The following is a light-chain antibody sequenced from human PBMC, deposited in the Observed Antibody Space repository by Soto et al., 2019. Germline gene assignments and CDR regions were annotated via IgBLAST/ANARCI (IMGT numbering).Light chain of an antibody. CDR1: SSDVGGYDY. CDR3: ISYASINTYV. J-gene: IGLJ1*01. Sequence: QSVLTQPASVSGSPGQSITISCTGTSSDVGGYDYVSWYQQHPAKAPKLMIYDVTNRPSGVSNRFSGSKSGNTASLTISGLQAEDEADYYCISYASINTYVFGTGTKLTVL. V-gene: IGLV2-14*01. CDR2: DVT.